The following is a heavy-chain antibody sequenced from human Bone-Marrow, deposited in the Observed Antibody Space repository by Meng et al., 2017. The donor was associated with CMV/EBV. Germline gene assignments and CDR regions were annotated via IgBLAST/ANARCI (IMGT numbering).Heavy chain of an antibody. CDR2: INWNGGST. CDR1: GFTFDDYG. Sequence: GESLKISCAASGFTFDDYGMSWVRQAPGKGLEWVSGINWNGGSTGYADSVKGRFTISRDNAKNSLYLQMNSLRAEDTAVYYCARDIGYSSSYRLDYWGQGTLVTVSS. D-gene: IGHD6-6*01. V-gene: IGHV3-20*04. J-gene: IGHJ4*02. CDR3: ARDIGYSSSYRLDY.